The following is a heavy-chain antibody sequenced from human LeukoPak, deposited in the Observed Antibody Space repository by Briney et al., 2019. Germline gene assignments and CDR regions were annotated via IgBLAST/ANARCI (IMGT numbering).Heavy chain of an antibody. D-gene: IGHD1-1*01. CDR3: AKDGTLYGLDAFDI. Sequence: GGSLRLSCAASGFTFSSYWMHWVRQAPGKGLEWVAFIRYDGSNKYYADSVKGRFTISRDNSKNTLYLQMNSLRAEDTAVYYCAKDGTLYGLDAFDIWGQGTMVTVSS. CDR2: IRYDGSNK. V-gene: IGHV3-30*02. J-gene: IGHJ3*02. CDR1: GFTFSSYW.